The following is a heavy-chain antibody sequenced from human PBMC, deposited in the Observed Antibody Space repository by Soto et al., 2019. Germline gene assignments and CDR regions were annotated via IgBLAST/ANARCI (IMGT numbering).Heavy chain of an antibody. V-gene: IGHV3-48*01. CDR2: IMPGSSHI. Sequence: SGGSLRLSCAASGFTFSIYSMNWVRQAPGKGLEWVSYIMPGSSHIFYADSVKGRFTISRDNDENSLYLQMNNLRAEDTALYYCARHPDRGSFLGVDYWGQGTLVTVSS. CDR3: ARHPDRGSFLGVDY. D-gene: IGHD1-26*01. CDR1: GFTFSIYS. J-gene: IGHJ4*02.